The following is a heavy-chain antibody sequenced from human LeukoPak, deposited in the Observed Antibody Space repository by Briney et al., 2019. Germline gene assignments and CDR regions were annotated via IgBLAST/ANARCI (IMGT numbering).Heavy chain of an antibody. J-gene: IGHJ4*02. CDR1: GFTFSLYS. Sequence: GGSLRLSCAASGFTFSLYSMNWVRQAPGKGLEWVSSISSSSTYIFYADSVKGRFTISRDNAKDSLYLQMNSLRAEDTALYYCAKDMSLGIAAASLGYWGQGTLVTVSS. V-gene: IGHV3-21*04. CDR3: AKDMSLGIAAASLGY. D-gene: IGHD6-13*01. CDR2: ISSSSTYI.